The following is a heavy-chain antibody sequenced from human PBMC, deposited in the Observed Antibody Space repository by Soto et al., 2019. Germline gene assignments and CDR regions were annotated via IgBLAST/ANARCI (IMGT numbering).Heavy chain of an antibody. J-gene: IGHJ3*02. CDR3: AREGDGFDI. V-gene: IGHV3-74*03. CDR1: GFTFSSNW. Sequence: EVQLVESGGGLVQPGGSLRLSCEGSGFTFSSNWMHWVRQAPGEGLVWVSSIRGDGGDTPYADSVKGRFSISRDNAKNTLYLQMNSLRAEDTAVYYCAREGDGFDIWGEGTMVTVSS. CDR2: IRGDGGDT.